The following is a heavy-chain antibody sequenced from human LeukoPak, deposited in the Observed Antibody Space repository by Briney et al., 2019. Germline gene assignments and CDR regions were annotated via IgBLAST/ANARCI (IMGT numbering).Heavy chain of an antibody. V-gene: IGHV3-21*05. CDR3: ATHTTGYYDSSGYYYFDY. CDR2: ISSSSSYT. D-gene: IGHD3-22*01. Sequence: GGSLRLSCAASGFTFSNYGMHWVRQAPGKGLEWVSYISSSSSYTNYADSVKGRFTISRDNAKNSLYLQMNSLRAEDTAVYYCATHTTGYYDSSGYYYFDYWGQGTLVTVSS. CDR1: GFTFSNYG. J-gene: IGHJ4*02.